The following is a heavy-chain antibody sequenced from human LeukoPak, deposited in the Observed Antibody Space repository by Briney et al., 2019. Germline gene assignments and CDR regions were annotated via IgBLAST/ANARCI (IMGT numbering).Heavy chain of an antibody. J-gene: IGHJ6*02. CDR3: AKGPVPDLYYYYGMDV. CDR1: GFTFSSYW. V-gene: IGHV3-23*01. CDR2: ISGSGGST. Sequence: GGSLRLSCAASGFTFSSYWMSWVRQAPGKGLEWVSAISGSGGSTYYADSVKGRFTISRDNSKNTLYLQMNSLRAEDTAVYYCAKGPVPDLYYYYGMDVWGQGTTVTVSS. D-gene: IGHD6-19*01.